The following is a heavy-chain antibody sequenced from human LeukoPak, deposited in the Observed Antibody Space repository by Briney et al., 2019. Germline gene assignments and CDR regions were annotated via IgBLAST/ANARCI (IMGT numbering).Heavy chain of an antibody. CDR1: GYTFTSYG. CDR2: ISAYNGNT. J-gene: IGHJ6*03. CDR3: ARMTLPLYCSSTSCYLAPNNYYMDV. Sequence: GASVKVSCKASGYTFTSYGISWVRQAPGQGLEWMGWISAYNGNTNYAQKLQGRVTMTTDTSTSTAYMELRSLRSDDTAVYYCARMTLPLYCSSTSCYLAPNNYYMDVWGKGTTVTVSS. D-gene: IGHD2-2*01. V-gene: IGHV1-18*01.